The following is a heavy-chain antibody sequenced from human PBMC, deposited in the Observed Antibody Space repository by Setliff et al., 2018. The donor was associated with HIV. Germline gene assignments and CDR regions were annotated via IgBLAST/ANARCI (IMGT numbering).Heavy chain of an antibody. CDR2: INVGNGNR. J-gene: IGHJ6*02. V-gene: IGHV1-3*03. CDR1: GYSFTRYA. D-gene: IGHD1-20*01. CDR3: ARFPVLGGMDV. Sequence: ASVKVSCKASGYSFTRYAIYWVRQAPGQRLEWMGWINVGNGNRRYSHEFQGRVTITRDTSASLAHMELSSLRSEDTAVYYCARFPVLGGMDVWGQGTTVTVSS.